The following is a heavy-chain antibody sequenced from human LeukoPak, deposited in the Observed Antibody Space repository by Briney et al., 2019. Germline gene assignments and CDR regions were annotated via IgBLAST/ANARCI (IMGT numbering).Heavy chain of an antibody. Sequence: EASVKVSCKVSGYTLTELSMHWVRQAPGKGLEWMGGFDPEDGETIYAQKFQGRVTMTEDTSTDTAYMELSSLRSEDTAVYHCATDLTTVSSGWDWGQGTLVTVSS. CDR3: ATDLTTVSSGWD. D-gene: IGHD6-19*01. CDR2: FDPEDGET. CDR1: GYTLTELS. V-gene: IGHV1-24*01. J-gene: IGHJ4*02.